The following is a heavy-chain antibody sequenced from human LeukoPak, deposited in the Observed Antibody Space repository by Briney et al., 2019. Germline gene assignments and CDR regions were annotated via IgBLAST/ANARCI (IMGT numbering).Heavy chain of an antibody. CDR1: GYTFTSYA. J-gene: IGHJ5*02. D-gene: IGHD3-10*01. CDR3: ARDRAPITMVRGVINWFDP. CDR2: INAGNGNT. Sequence: GASVKVSCKASGYTFTSYAMHWVRQAPGQRLEWTGWINAGNGNTKYSQKFQGRVTITRDTSASTAYMELSSLRSEDTAVYYCARDRAPITMVRGVINWFDPWGQGTLVTVSS. V-gene: IGHV1-3*01.